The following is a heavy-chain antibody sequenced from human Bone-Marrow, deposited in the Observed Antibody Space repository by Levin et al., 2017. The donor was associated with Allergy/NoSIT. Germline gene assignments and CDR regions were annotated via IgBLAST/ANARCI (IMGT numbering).Heavy chain of an antibody. D-gene: IGHD5-24*01. V-gene: IGHV4-34*01. CDR2: INHSGST. J-gene: IGHJ5*02. Sequence: ESLKISCAVYGGSFSGYYWSWIRQPPGKGLEWIGEINHSGSTNYNPSLKSRVTISVDTSKNQFSLKLSSVTAADTAVYYCASFTIEMAPAGWFDPWGQGTLVTVSS. CDR1: GGSFSGYY. CDR3: ASFTIEMAPAGWFDP.